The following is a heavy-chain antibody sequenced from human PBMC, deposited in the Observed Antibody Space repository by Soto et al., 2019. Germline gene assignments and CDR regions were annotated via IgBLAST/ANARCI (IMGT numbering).Heavy chain of an antibody. J-gene: IGHJ4*02. CDR1: GFTFSTYS. V-gene: IGHV3-21*01. D-gene: IGHD6-19*01. Sequence: PGGSLRLSCAASGFTFSTYSMNWVRQAPGKGLEWVSSISSSSSTSYADSVKGRFTISRDNAKNTLYLQMNRLRAEDTAVYYCARRRGSSGWKTNFDYWGQGTLVTVSS. CDR2: ISSSSST. CDR3: ARRRGSSGWKTNFDY.